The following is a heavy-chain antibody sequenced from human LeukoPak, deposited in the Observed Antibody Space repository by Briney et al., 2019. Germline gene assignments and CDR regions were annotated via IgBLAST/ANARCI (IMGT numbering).Heavy chain of an antibody. J-gene: IGHJ5*01. CDR3: ATEGTDGRGSFGWFDS. CDR1: GFTFSDYW. D-gene: IGHD3-10*01. CDR2: IKEDGSVK. V-gene: IGHV3-7*01. Sequence: QPGGSLRLSCVASGFTFSDYWMTWVRQAPGKGLEWVANIKEDGSVKYYVDSVKGRFTISRDNAKNSLYPQLNSLRVEDTAVYYCATEGTDGRGSFGWFDSWGQGTLVTVSS.